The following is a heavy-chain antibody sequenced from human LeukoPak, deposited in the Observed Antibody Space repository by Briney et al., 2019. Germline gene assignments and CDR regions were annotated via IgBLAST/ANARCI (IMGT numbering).Heavy chain of an antibody. CDR2: ISYSSGSI. J-gene: IGHJ2*01. Sequence: GGSLRLSCAASGFTLSNYAMRWVRQGPGKGPEWVAGISYSSGSIYYLDSVKGRFTISRGNSRNTLYLQMNSLRAEDTAVYYCAKDVLRLNYGYFDLWGRGTLVSVSS. CDR1: GFTLSNYA. D-gene: IGHD3-16*01. CDR3: AKDVLRLNYGYFDL. V-gene: IGHV3-23*01.